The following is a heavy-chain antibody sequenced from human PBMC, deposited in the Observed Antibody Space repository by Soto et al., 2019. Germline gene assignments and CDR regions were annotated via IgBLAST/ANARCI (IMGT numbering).Heavy chain of an antibody. D-gene: IGHD2-15*01. CDR1: GFTFSSYA. CDR3: AKWYSQLLRFSDY. CDR2: ISGSGGST. J-gene: IGHJ4*02. V-gene: IGHV3-23*01. Sequence: EVQLLESGGGLVQPGGSLRLSCAASGFTFSSYAMSWVRQAPGKGLAWVSAISGSGGSTYYEDSVKGRFTISRDNSKNTLYLQMNSLRAEDTAVYYCAKWYSQLLRFSDYWGQGTLVTVSS.